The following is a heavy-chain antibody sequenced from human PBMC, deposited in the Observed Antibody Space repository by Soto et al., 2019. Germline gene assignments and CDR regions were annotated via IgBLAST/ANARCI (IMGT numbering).Heavy chain of an antibody. CDR1: GFTXSTYW. CDR2: IKSDGSST. Sequence: GGSLRLSCVVSGFTXSTYWMHWVRQAPGKGLVWVSRIKSDGSSTDYADSVKGRFAVSRDNAKNTLFLQMNSLRAEDTAVYYCVREFGKGDHWGQGTLVTVSS. V-gene: IGHV3-74*01. CDR3: VREFGKGDH. D-gene: IGHD3-10*01. J-gene: IGHJ4*02.